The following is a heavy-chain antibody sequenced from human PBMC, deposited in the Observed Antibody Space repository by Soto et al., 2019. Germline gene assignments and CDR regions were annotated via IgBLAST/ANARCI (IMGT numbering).Heavy chain of an antibody. CDR3: AKDWVGGSNRYQLDY. J-gene: IGHJ4*02. CDR2: ISHGATRK. D-gene: IGHD4-4*01. CDR1: RFTFSYYG. Sequence: PGGSLRLSCAASRFTFSYYGMRWVRQAPGKGLEWVAGISHGATRKSYSDSVKGRFIISRDNSKKMLYLQLNSLRREDTAVYYCAKDWVGGSNRYQLDYWGRGTLVPSPQ. V-gene: IGHV3-30*18.